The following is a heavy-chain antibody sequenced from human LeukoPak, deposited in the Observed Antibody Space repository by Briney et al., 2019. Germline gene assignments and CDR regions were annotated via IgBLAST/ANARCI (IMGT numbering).Heavy chain of an antibody. V-gene: IGHV1-58*02. Sequence: GASVTVSFKASGFTFTSTTMQWVRQARGQRLEWIGWIVVGSGNTNYAQKFQERVTITRDMSTSTAYMELSSLRSEDTAVYHCAAGSLWGQGTLVTVSS. J-gene: IGHJ4*02. CDR3: AAGSL. CDR2: IVVGSGNT. CDR1: GFTFTSTT.